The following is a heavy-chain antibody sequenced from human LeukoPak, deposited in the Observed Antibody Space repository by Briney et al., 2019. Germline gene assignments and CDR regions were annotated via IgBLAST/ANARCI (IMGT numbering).Heavy chain of an antibody. J-gene: IGHJ3*02. Sequence: KPSETLSLTCTVSGGSISSYYWSWIRQPPGKGLEWIGYIYYSGSTNYNPSLKSRVTISVDTSKNQFSLKLSSVTAADTAVYYCARTMVRGDALDIWGQGTMVTVSS. CDR3: ARTMVRGDALDI. V-gene: IGHV4-59*01. CDR2: IYYSGST. D-gene: IGHD3-10*01. CDR1: GGSISSYY.